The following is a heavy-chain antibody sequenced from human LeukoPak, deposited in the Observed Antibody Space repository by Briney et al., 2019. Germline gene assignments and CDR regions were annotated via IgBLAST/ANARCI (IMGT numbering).Heavy chain of an antibody. D-gene: IGHD3-10*01. CDR1: GFTFSSYE. CDR2: ISGSGSAI. CDR3: ARGYYGSGSYSFDY. V-gene: IGHV3-48*03. Sequence: GGSLRLSCAASGFTFSSYEMNWVRQAPGKGLEWLSYISGSGSAIYYADSVKGRFTISRDNAKSSLCLQMNSLRAEDTAVYSCARGYYGSGSYSFDYWGQGTLVTVSS. J-gene: IGHJ4*02.